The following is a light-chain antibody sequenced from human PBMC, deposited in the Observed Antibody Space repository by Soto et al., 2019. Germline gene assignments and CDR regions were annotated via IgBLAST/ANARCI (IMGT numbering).Light chain of an antibody. CDR2: DVS. V-gene: IGLV2-14*03. CDR3: SSYTTSSTL. CDR1: SSDVGSYNY. J-gene: IGLJ2*01. Sequence: QSVLTQPASVSGSPGQSITISCTGTSSDVGSYNYVSWYQQHPDKAPKLMIYDVSNRPSGVSNRFSGSKSGNTASLTISGLQAEDEADYYCSSYTTSSTLFGGGTKLTVL.